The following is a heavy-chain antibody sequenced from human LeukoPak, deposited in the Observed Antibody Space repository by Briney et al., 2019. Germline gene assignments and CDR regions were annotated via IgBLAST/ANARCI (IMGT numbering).Heavy chain of an antibody. CDR2: INPNSGGT. CDR1: GYTFTGYY. D-gene: IGHD3-3*01. V-gene: IGHV1-2*02. Sequence: ASVKVSCKASGYTFTGYYMNWVRQAPGQGLEWMGWINPNSGGTNYAQKFQGRVTMTRDTSISTAYMELSRLRSDDTAVYYCARDRYFSSGVLTSWGQGTLVTVSS. CDR3: ARDRYFSSGVLTS. J-gene: IGHJ4*02.